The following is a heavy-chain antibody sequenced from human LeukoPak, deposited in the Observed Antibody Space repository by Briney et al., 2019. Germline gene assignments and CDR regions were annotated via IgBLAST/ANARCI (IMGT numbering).Heavy chain of an antibody. J-gene: IGHJ4*02. D-gene: IGHD3-10*01. CDR3: ARVGGSGEYYYGSGSYFDY. V-gene: IGHV4-59*08. CDR2: VYYSGGT. CDR1: GGSINSYY. Sequence: PSETLSLTCTVSGGSINSYYWSWIRQPPGKGLEWIGQVYYSGGTNYNPSLKSRVSISVDTPKNQLSLKLSSVTAADTAVYYCARVGGSGEYYYGSGSYFDYWGQGTLVTVSS.